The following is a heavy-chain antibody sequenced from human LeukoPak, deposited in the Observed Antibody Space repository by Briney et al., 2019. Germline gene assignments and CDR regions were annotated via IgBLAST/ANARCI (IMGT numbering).Heavy chain of an antibody. CDR2: ISWNSGSV. CDR3: AKANGIQLWSTPDY. D-gene: IGHD5-18*01. J-gene: IGHJ4*02. Sequence: PGGSLRLSCAASGFTFDDYAMHWVRQAPGKGLEWVSGISWNSGSVAYADSVKGRFTISRDNAKNSLYLQMNSLRAEDMALYYCAKANGIQLWSTPDYWGQGTLVIVSS. V-gene: IGHV3-9*03. CDR1: GFTFDDYA.